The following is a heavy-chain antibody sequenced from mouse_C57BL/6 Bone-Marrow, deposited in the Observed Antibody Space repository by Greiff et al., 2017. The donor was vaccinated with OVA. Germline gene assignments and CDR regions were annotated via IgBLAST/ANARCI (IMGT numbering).Heavy chain of an antibody. D-gene: IGHD1-1*01. J-gene: IGHJ2*01. CDR1: GYTFTDYY. Sequence: VKLMESGAELVRPGASVKLSCKASGYTFTDYYINWVKQRPGQGLEWIARIYPGSGNTYYNEKFKGKATLTAEKSSSTAYMQLSSLTSEDSAVYFCARCDTTVVAHFDYWGQGTTLTVSS. CDR2: IYPGSGNT. CDR3: ARCDTTVVAHFDY. V-gene: IGHV1-76*01.